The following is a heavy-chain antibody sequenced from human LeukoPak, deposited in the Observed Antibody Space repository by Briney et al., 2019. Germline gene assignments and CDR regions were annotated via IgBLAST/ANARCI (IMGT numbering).Heavy chain of an antibody. CDR2: ISWNSGSI. CDR3: AKTYIPRLSPDYNWFDP. V-gene: IGHV3-9*01. Sequence: GGSLRLSCAASGFTFDDYAMHWVRQAPGKGLEWVSGISWNSGSIGYADSVKGRFTISRDNAKNSLYLQMNSLRAEDTALYYCAKTYIPRLSPDYNWFDPWGQGTLVTVSS. CDR1: GFTFDDYA. J-gene: IGHJ5*02. D-gene: IGHD3-16*02.